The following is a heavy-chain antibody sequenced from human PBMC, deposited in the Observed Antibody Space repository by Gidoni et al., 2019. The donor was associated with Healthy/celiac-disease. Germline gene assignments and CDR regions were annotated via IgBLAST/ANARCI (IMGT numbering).Heavy chain of an antibody. Sequence: QVQLVESGGGVVQHGRSLRLSCAASGFTFSSYGMHWVRQAPGKGLELVAVIWYDGSNKYYADSVKGRFTISRDNSKNTLYLQMNSLRAEDTAVYYCATIPHKYSSSWYTRGDAFDIWGQGTMVTVSS. CDR3: ATIPHKYSSSWYTRGDAFDI. CDR2: IWYDGSNK. CDR1: GFTFSSYG. V-gene: IGHV3-33*01. D-gene: IGHD6-13*01. J-gene: IGHJ3*02.